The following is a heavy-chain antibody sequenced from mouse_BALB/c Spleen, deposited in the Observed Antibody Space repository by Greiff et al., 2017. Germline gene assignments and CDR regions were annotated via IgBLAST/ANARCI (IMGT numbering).Heavy chain of an antibody. J-gene: IGHJ4*01. D-gene: IGHD2-4*01. Sequence: VQLQHSGPELVKPGASVKISCKASGYSFTGYFMNWVKQSHGKSLEWIGRINPYNGDTFYNQKFKGKATLTVDKSSSTAHMERLSLTSEDSAVYYCVRSRCDYTDALDAWGQGTSVTVSS. CDR3: VRSRCDYTDALDA. V-gene: IGHV1-37*01. CDR2: INPYNGDT. CDR1: GYSFTGYF.